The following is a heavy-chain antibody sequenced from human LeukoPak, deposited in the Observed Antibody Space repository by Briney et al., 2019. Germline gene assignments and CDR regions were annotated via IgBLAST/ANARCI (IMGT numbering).Heavy chain of an antibody. CDR2: IKEDGSEK. V-gene: IGHV3-7*01. J-gene: IGHJ4*02. Sequence: GGSLRLSCVASGFTISSYWMTWVRQAPGKGLEWVGNIKEDGSEKNYADSVNGRFTTSRDNAKNSLYLQMNSLRVEDTAVYYCARDQVSGSYPDYWGQGTLVTVSS. D-gene: IGHD1-26*01. CDR3: ARDQVSGSYPDY. CDR1: GFTISSYW.